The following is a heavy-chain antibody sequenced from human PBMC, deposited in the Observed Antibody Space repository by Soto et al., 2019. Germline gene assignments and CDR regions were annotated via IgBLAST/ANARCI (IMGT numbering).Heavy chain of an antibody. V-gene: IGHV1-2*02. Sequence: QVQLVQSGAEVKEPGDSVRVSCEASGYTFTAYYIHWVRQAPGQGLEWMGWINPKFGDTTYAQDFQGRVFMTRDMSISTVYMELGRLTSDDTAIYYCARNMDYYYGRGSGNGHGVWGQGTTVTVFS. CDR1: GYTFTAYY. CDR2: INPKFGDT. J-gene: IGHJ6*02. D-gene: IGHD3-10*02. CDR3: ARNMDYYYGRGSGNGHGV.